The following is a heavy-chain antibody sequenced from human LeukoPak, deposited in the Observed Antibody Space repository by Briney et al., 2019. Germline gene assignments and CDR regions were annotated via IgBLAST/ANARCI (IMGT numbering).Heavy chain of an antibody. V-gene: IGHV3-7*04. D-gene: IGHD3-10*01. J-gene: IGHJ4*02. Sequence: PGGSLRLSCAASGFTFSSYWMSWVRQAPGQGLEWVANIKQDGSEKYYVDSVKGRFTISRDNAKNSLYLQMNSLRAEDTAVYYCARARITMVRGVKGSLYFDYWGQGTLVTVSS. CDR3: ARARITMVRGVKGSLYFDY. CDR1: GFTFSSYW. CDR2: IKQDGSEK.